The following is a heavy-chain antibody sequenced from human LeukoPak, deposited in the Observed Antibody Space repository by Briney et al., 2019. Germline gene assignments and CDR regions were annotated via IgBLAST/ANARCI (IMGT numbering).Heavy chain of an antibody. CDR3: ARHNLYCSGGSCYPNWFDP. J-gene: IGHJ5*02. D-gene: IGHD2-15*01. CDR1: GGSISSYY. Sequence: SETLSLTCTVSGGSISSYYWNWIRQPPGKGLEWIGYIYSSGSTNYNPSPKSRVTISVDTSKNQFSLKLSSVTAADTAVYYCARHNLYCSGGSCYPNWFDPWGQGTLVTVSS. V-gene: IGHV4-59*08. CDR2: IYSSGST.